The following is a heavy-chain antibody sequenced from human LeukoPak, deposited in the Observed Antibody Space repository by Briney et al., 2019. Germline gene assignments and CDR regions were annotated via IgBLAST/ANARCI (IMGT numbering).Heavy chain of an antibody. V-gene: IGHV4-39*07. CDR2: IYYSGST. CDR1: GGSISSSSYY. Sequence: SETLSLTCTVSGGSISSSSYYWGWIRQPPGRGLEWIGSIYYSGSTYYNPSLKSRVTISVDTSKNQFSLKLSSVTAADTAVYYCARGTLQKYYYDRHRYREDAFDIWGQGTMVAVSS. J-gene: IGHJ3*02. D-gene: IGHD3-22*01. CDR3: ARGTLQKYYYDRHRYREDAFDI.